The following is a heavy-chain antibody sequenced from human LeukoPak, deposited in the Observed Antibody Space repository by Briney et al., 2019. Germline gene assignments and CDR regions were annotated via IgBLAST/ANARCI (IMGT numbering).Heavy chain of an antibody. V-gene: IGHV4-4*07. CDR2: IYTSGST. Sequence: SETLSLTCTVSGVSISSYYWSWLRQPAGKGLEWIGRIYTSGSTNYNPSLKSRVTMSVDTSKNQFSLKLSSVTAADTAVYYCARDFEGYCSSTSCYYYYYMDVWGKGTTVTVSS. D-gene: IGHD2-2*01. J-gene: IGHJ6*03. CDR1: GVSISSYY. CDR3: ARDFEGYCSSTSCYYYYYMDV.